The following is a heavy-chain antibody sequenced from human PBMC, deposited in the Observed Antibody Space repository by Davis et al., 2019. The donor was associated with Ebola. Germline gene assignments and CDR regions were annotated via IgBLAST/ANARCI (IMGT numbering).Heavy chain of an antibody. CDR2: LYPGDSDT. D-gene: IGHD2-15*01. V-gene: IGHV5-51*01. CDR3: ARQIVVVVAASKTGRFDP. Sequence: KVSCKASGYTFTSYGISWVRQMPGKGLEWMGILYPGDSDTRYSPSFQGQVTISANKSISTAYLQWSSLKASDTAMYYCARQIVVVVAASKTGRFDPWGQGTLVTVSS. J-gene: IGHJ5*02. CDR1: GYTFTSYG.